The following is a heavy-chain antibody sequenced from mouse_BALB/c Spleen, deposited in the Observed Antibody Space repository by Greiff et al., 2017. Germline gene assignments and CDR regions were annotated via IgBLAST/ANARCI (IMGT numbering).Heavy chain of an antibody. CDR3: ARGSRGVYDFDY. CDR2: IYPGDGDT. V-gene: IGHV1-87*01. D-gene: IGHD1-1*01. CDR1: GYTFTSYW. Sequence: QVHVKQSGAELARPGASVKLSCKASGYTFTSYWMQWVNQRPGQGLEWIGAIYPGDGDTRYTQKFKGKATLTAAKSSITAYMQLSSLASEDSAVYYCARGSRGVYDFDYWGQGTTLTVSS. J-gene: IGHJ2*01.